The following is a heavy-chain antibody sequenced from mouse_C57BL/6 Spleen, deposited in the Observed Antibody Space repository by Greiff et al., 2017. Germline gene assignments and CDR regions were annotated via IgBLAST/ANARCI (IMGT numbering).Heavy chain of an antibody. CDR2: SRNKANDDTT. V-gene: IGHV7-1*01. CDR3: ARDAEREFSSWFAY. Sequence: EVNVVESGGGLVQSGRSLRLSCATSGFTFSDFYMEWVRQAPGKGLEWIAASRNKANDDTTEYSASVKGRFIVSRDTSQSILYLQMNALRAEDTAIYYCARDAEREFSSWFAYWGQGTLVTVSA. J-gene: IGHJ3*01. CDR1: GFTFSDFY.